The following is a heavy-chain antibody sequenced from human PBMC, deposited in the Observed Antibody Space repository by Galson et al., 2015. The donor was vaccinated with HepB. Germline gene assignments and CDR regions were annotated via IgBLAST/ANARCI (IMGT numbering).Heavy chain of an antibody. J-gene: IGHJ4*02. CDR2: ISYDGSNK. CDR1: GFTFSSYG. V-gene: IGHV3-30*18. D-gene: IGHD3-10*01. Sequence: SLRLSCAASGFTFSSYGMHYVRQAPGKGLEWVAVISYDGSNKYYADSVKGRFTISRDNSKNTLYLQMNSLRAEDTAVYYCAKDLVLLAFGASFDYWGQGTLVTVSS. CDR3: AKDLVLLAFGASFDY.